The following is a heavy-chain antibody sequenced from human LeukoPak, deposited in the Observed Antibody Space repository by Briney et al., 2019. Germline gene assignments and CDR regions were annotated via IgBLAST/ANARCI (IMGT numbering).Heavy chain of an antibody. V-gene: IGHV3-48*03. Sequence: SGGSLRLSCAASGFTFSSYEMNWVRQAPGKGLEWVSYISSSGSTIYYADSVKGRFTISRDNAKNSLYLQMSSLRAEDTAVYYCARQYYYDSSGYFDYWGQGTLVTVSS. J-gene: IGHJ4*02. CDR2: ISSSGSTI. D-gene: IGHD3-22*01. CDR3: ARQYYYDSSGYFDY. CDR1: GFTFSSYE.